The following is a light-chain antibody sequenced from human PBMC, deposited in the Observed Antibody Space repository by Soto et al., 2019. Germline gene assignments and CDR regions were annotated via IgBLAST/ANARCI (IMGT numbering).Light chain of an antibody. CDR1: QNLGTLY. Sequence: EIVMTQSPAGLSASPGERATLSCRASQNLGTLYLAWFQQKSGQAPRLLIYSASRRATGIPARFSGSGSGTEFTLTISTLQSEDFAVYYCQQYNHWPPITFGQGTRLEIK. CDR3: QQYNHWPPIT. CDR2: SAS. V-gene: IGKV3D-15*01. J-gene: IGKJ5*01.